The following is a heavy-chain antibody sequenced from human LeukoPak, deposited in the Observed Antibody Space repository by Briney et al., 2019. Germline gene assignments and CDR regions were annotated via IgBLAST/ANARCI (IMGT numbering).Heavy chain of an antibody. CDR1: GFTFEDYA. D-gene: IGHD5-18*01. Sequence: GGSLRLSCAASGFTFEDYAMHWVRQAPGKGLEWVSLISWDGGSTYYADSVKGRFTISRDNSKNSQYLQMNSLRAEDTALYYCAKDSLDESYGYVGELYYYYYMDVWGKGTTVTVSS. CDR3: AKDSLDESYGYVGELYYYYYMDV. J-gene: IGHJ6*03. V-gene: IGHV3-43D*03. CDR2: ISWDGGST.